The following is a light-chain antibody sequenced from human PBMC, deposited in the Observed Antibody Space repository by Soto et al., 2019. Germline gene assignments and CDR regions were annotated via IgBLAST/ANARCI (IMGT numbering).Light chain of an antibody. V-gene: IGLV2-14*03. CDR2: DVS. CDR1: SSDVGGYNY. J-gene: IGLJ1*01. CDR3: RSYKSSSTYV. Sequence: QSALTQPASVSGSPGQSITISCTGTSSDVGGYNYVSWYQQHPGKAPKLMIYDVSNRPSGVSNRFSGSKSGKTASLTISGLQAEDEADYYCRSYKSSSTYVFGTGTKFTVL.